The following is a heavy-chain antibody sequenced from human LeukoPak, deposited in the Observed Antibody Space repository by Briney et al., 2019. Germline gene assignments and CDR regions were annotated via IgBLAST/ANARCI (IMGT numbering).Heavy chain of an antibody. D-gene: IGHD3-3*01. Sequence: GGSLRLSCAASGFTFSSYAMSWVRQAPGKGLEWVSAISGSGGSTYYADSVKGRFTISRDNSKNTLYLQMNSLRAEDTAVYYCAKDSNRGYDFWSGPFDYWGQGTLVAVSS. J-gene: IGHJ4*02. CDR2: ISGSGGST. CDR3: AKDSNRGYDFWSGPFDY. CDR1: GFTFSSYA. V-gene: IGHV3-23*01.